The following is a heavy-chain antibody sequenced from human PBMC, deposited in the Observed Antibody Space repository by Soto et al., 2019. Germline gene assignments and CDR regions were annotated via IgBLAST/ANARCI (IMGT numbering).Heavy chain of an antibody. J-gene: IGHJ5*02. V-gene: IGHV4-59*08. D-gene: IGHD3-10*01. CDR3: ARRRHITMVRGVIGWFDP. CDR1: GGSISSYY. Sequence: SETLSLTCPVSGGSISSYYLSWIRQPPGKGLEWIGYIYYSGSTNYNPSLKSRVTISVDTSKNQFSLKLSSVTAADTAVYYCARRRHITMVRGVIGWFDPWGQGTLVTVSS. CDR2: IYYSGST.